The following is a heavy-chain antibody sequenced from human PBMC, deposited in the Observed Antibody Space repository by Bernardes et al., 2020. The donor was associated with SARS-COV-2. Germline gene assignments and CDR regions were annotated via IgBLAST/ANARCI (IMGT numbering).Heavy chain of an antibody. CDR2: VSTYDGHT. D-gene: IGHD4-17*01. V-gene: IGHV1-18*01. Sequence: ASVKVSCKTSGYTFTTYGVSWLRQAPGQGLEWMGWVSTYDGHTNYSQTYQGRISMTTDSATSTAYMEVRSLTSDDTAVYYCVRDATDYAFQTLYYFDFWGQGTLVTVSS. J-gene: IGHJ4*02. CDR1: GYTFTTYG. CDR3: VRDATDYAFQTLYYFDF.